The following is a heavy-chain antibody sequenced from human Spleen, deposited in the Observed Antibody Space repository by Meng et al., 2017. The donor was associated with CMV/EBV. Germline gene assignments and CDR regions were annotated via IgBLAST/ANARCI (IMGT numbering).Heavy chain of an antibody. V-gene: IGHV4-31*03. J-gene: IGHJ4*02. CDR3: AGAGRTFEY. CDR2: ISHRGST. D-gene: IGHD1-14*01. Sequence: VTCSVSGGSVSSGDSSWTWVRQHPGKGLEWIGYISHRGSTLYNPSLESRLTISVDTSMNQFSLTLTSVSAADTAVYYCAGAGRTFEYWGQGALVTVSS. CDR1: GGSVSSGDSS.